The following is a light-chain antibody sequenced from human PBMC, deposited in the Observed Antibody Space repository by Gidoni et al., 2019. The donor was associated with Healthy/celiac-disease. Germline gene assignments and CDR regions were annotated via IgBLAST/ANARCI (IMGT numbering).Light chain of an antibody. V-gene: IGKV3-20*01. CDR2: GAS. J-gene: IGKJ4*01. Sequence: PRLLIYGASSRATGIPDRFSGSGSGTVFTLTISRLEPEDFAGYYCQQYGSSPSFGGGTKVEIK. CDR3: QQYGSSPS.